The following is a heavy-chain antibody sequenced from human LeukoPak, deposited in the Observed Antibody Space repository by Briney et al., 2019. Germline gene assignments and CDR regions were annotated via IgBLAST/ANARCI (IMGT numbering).Heavy chain of an antibody. CDR3: ARGGSTPLGHFDY. CDR1: EFIVSNTY. D-gene: IGHD2-15*01. V-gene: IGHV3-30-3*01. CDR2: ISYDGSNK. J-gene: IGHJ4*02. Sequence: GGSLRLSCAASEFIVSNTYMTWVRQAPGKGLEWVAVISYDGSNKYYADSVKGRFTISRDNSKNTLYLQMNSLRAEDTAVYYCARGGSTPLGHFDYWGQGTLVTVSS.